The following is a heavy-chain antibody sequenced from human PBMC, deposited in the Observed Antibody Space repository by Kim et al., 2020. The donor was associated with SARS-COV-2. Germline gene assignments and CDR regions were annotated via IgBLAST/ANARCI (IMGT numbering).Heavy chain of an antibody. D-gene: IGHD4-17*01. CDR2: IYSGGST. V-gene: IGHV3-53*01. J-gene: IGHJ3*01. CDR1: GFTVSTNY. Sequence: GGSLRLSCAASGFTVSTNYMTWVRQAPGKGLECVSIIYSGGSTYYADSVKGRFTISRDNSRNTLFLQMNSLRADDTAVYYCASRSPDDYGDYEGALDVWGQGTMVTVSS. CDR3: ASRSPDDYGDYEGALDV.